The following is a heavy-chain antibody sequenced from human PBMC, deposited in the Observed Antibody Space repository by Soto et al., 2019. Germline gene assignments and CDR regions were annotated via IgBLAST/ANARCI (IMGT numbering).Heavy chain of an antibody. CDR3: ARDRPHIAIVTSYFDY. D-gene: IGHD5-18*01. V-gene: IGHV3-66*01. CDR2: LYSGGST. Sequence: EVQLVESGGGLVQPGGSLRLSCAASGFTVSSNYMSWVRQAPGKGLEWVSVLYSGGSTDYADSVKGRFTISRDNSKNTLYLQITSLRAEDTAVYYCARDRPHIAIVTSYFDYWGQGTLVTVSS. CDR1: GFTVSSNY. J-gene: IGHJ4*02.